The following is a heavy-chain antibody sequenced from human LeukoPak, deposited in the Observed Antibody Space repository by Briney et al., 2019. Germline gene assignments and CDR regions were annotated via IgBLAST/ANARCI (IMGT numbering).Heavy chain of an antibody. Sequence: GGSLRLSCAASGFTFSSYAMSWVRQAPGTGLEWVSAISYSGGNTYYADSVKGRFTISRDKSKNTLYLQLNSLRAEDTAVYFCARQSGGPYNWFDPWGQGTLVTVSS. CDR3: ARQSGGPYNWFDP. V-gene: IGHV3-23*01. D-gene: IGHD2-15*01. CDR1: GFTFSSYA. J-gene: IGHJ5*02. CDR2: ISYSGGNT.